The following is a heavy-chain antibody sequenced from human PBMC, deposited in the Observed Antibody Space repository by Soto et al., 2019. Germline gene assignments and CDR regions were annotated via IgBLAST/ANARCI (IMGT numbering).Heavy chain of an antibody. CDR1: GFTFSDYY. J-gene: IGHJ5*02. Sequence: PGGSLRLSCAASGFTFSDYYMSWIRQAPGKGLEWVSYISSSGSTIYYADSVKGRFTISRDNAKNSLYLQMNSLRAEDTAVYYCARDQYYYGSSGYYFGSWFDPWGQGTLVTISS. CDR3: ARDQYYYGSSGYYFGSWFDP. D-gene: IGHD3-22*01. CDR2: ISSSGSTI. V-gene: IGHV3-11*01.